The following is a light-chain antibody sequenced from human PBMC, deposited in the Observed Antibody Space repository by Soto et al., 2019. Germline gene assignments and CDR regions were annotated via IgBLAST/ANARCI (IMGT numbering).Light chain of an antibody. V-gene: IGKV3-15*01. CDR1: ESVHRN. Sequence: EMVMTQSPATLSVSPGERVTLSCRASESVHRNLAWSQQKPGQGPSLLIYYASTRATGVPDRFTGSGSGTEFTLTISSLQSEDFGVYHGHHYSNWPPTFGPGTKVEIK. CDR3: HHYSNWPPT. J-gene: IGKJ3*01. CDR2: YAS.